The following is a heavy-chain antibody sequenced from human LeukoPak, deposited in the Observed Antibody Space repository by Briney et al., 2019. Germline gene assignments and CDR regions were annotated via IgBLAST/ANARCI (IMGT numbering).Heavy chain of an antibody. V-gene: IGHV3-11*01. CDR2: ITTSGNSI. J-gene: IGHJ5*02. Sequence: GGSLRLSCAASGFTFSRYYMTWIRHAPGKGLECVSYITTSGNSIYYADSVKGRFTISRDNAKNSLYLQMNSLRAEDTAVYYCARGRSGIAAQNNWFDPWGQGTLVTVSS. D-gene: IGHD6-13*01. CDR1: GFTFSRYY. CDR3: ARGRSGIAAQNNWFDP.